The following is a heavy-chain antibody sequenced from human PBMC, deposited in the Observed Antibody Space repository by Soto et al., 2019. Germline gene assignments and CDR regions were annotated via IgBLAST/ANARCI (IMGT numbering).Heavy chain of an antibody. CDR2: IYSGGAT. D-gene: IGHD2-8*02. CDR1: GFSVSTSH. CDR3: AKDRDRPWSLDY. Sequence: PGGSLRLSCAAAGFSVSTSHISWVRQAPGKGLEWVSVIYSGGATHYAVSVKGRFTISRDNSKNMLYLQVDSLREADTAVYYCAKDRDRPWSLDYWGQGTLVIVSS. V-gene: IGHV3-66*01. J-gene: IGHJ4*02.